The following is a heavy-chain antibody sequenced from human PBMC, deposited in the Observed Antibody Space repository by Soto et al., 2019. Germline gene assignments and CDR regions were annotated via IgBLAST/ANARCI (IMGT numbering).Heavy chain of an antibody. CDR1: SGSISSSNW. V-gene: IGHV4-4*02. CDR2: IFHSGST. D-gene: IGHD3-16*01. Sequence: QVQLQESGPGLVKPSGTLSLTCAVSSGSISSSNWWSWVRQPPGKGLEWIGEIFHSGSTNHNPSLKSRVTRSVNKSQNQGSPKLNSVTAADTAVYYCARTSYTWGWYLDLWGRGTLVTVSS. J-gene: IGHJ2*01. CDR3: ARTSYTWGWYLDL.